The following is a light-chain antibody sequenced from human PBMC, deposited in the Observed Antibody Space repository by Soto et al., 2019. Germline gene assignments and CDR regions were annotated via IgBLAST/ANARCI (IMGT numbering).Light chain of an antibody. CDR2: EGT. J-gene: IGLJ2*01. CDR1: SSNVGTYDL. CDR3: CSFAVGAALV. Sequence: QSALTQPASVSASPGQSITISCTGTSSNVGTYDLVSWYQHHPDKAPKLIIYEGTKRPLGISSRFSGSKSGNTASLTISGLQAEDDADYYCCSFAVGAALVFGGGTKLTVL. V-gene: IGLV2-23*01.